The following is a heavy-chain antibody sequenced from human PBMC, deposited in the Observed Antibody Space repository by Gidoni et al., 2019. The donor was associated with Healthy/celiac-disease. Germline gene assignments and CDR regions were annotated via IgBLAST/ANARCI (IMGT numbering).Heavy chain of an antibody. D-gene: IGHD6-19*01. CDR2: INHSGRT. V-gene: IGHV4-34*01. CDR3: ARAEGIAVAGEFDY. CDR1: GGSFSGYY. J-gene: IGHJ4*02. Sequence: QVRLQQWGVGPSKPSETLSLTCAVYGGSFSGYYWSWIRQPPGKGLEWIGKINHSGRTNYNPSLKSRVTISVDTSKNQFSLKLSSVTAADTAVYYCARAEGIAVAGEFDYWGQGTLVTVSS.